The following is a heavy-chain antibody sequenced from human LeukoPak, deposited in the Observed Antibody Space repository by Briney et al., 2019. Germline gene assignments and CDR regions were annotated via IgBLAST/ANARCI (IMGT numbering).Heavy chain of an antibody. CDR3: ARVRGGDTRDLDY. D-gene: IGHD2-21*02. Sequence: GESLRLSCAASGLTLSSSWMYWVRQAPGKGLVWVAHISTDGSTTIYADSVKGRFTISRDNAKNTVFLQMNSLRAEDTAVYYCARVRGGDTRDLDYWGQGTLVTVSS. V-gene: IGHV3-74*01. J-gene: IGHJ4*02. CDR1: GLTLSSSW. CDR2: ISTDGSTT.